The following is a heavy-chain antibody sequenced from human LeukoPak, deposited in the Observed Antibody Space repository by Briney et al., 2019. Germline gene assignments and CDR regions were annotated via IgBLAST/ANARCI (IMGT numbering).Heavy chain of an antibody. CDR3: ARDYLGGNPDAFDI. V-gene: IGHV4-39*07. D-gene: IGHD4-23*01. CDR1: GDSISSSSYY. CDR2: IYYSGST. J-gene: IGHJ3*02. Sequence: PSETLSLTCTVSGDSISSSSYYWGWIRQPPGKELEWIGSIYYSGSTYYNPSLNSRVTISVDTSKNQFSLKLSSVTAADTAVYYCARDYLGGNPDAFDIWGKGTTVTVSS.